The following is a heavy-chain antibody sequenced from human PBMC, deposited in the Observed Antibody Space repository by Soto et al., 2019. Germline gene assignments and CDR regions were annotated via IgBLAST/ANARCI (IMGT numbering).Heavy chain of an antibody. J-gene: IGHJ5*02. CDR3: AREVAAAGTGRPYNWFDP. V-gene: IGHV3-33*01. Sequence: QVQLVESGGGVVQPGRSLRLSCAASGFTFSSYGMHWVRQAPGKGLEWVAVIWYDGSNKYYADSVKGRFTISRDNSKNTLYLQMNSLRAEDTAVYYCAREVAAAGTGRPYNWFDPWGQGTLVTVSS. CDR1: GFTFSSYG. D-gene: IGHD6-13*01. CDR2: IWYDGSNK.